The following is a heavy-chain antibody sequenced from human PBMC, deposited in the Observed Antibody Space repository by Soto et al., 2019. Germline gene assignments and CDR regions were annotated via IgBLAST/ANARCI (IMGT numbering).Heavy chain of an antibody. CDR1: GYTFTSYG. CDR3: ARDLAPRFTMYYYDSSGYPPFDY. CDR2: ISAYNGNP. J-gene: IGHJ4*02. D-gene: IGHD3-22*01. Sequence: GASVKVSCKASGYTFTSYGISWVRQAPGQGLEWMGWISAYNGNPNYARRLQGRVTVPTDTSTGTAYGELRSLRSDDTAVYYCARDLAPRFTMYYYDSSGYPPFDYWGQGTRVTVS. V-gene: IGHV1-18*01.